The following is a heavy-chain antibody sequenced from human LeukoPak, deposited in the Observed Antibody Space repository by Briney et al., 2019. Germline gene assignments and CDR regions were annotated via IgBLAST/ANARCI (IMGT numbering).Heavy chain of an antibody. V-gene: IGHV4-59*01. D-gene: IGHD3-22*01. J-gene: IGHJ5*02. Sequence: SETLSLTCSVSGGSITPYYWSWIRQPPGEGLEWIGYIFYSGSTNFNPSLKSRVTMSVDPSKNQFSLNLSSVTAADTAVYYCARGRGSSGYYHEGEWFDPWGQGTLVTVSS. CDR1: GGSITPYY. CDR2: IFYSGST. CDR3: ARGRGSSGYYHEGEWFDP.